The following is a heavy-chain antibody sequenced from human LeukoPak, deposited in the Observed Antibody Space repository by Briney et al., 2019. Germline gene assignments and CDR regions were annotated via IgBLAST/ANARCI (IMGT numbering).Heavy chain of an antibody. CDR1: GYTFTGYF. CDR2: INPKSGGT. J-gene: IGHJ4*02. V-gene: IGHV1-2*02. Sequence: ASVKVSCKASGYTFTGYFIHWVRQAPGQGLEWMGWINPKSGGTNYQQKFQDRVTMTRDTSITTAYMEMSRLRSDDTAVYYCATDRNWNLDYWGQGTLVTVSS. CDR3: ATDRNWNLDY. D-gene: IGHD1-1*01.